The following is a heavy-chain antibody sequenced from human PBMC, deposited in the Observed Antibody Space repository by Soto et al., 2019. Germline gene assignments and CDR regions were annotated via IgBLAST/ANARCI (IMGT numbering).Heavy chain of an antibody. Sequence: PGGSLRLSCAASGFTFSSYAMSWVRQAPGKGLEWVSAISGSGGSTYYADSVKGRFTISRDNSKNTLYLQMNSLRAEDTAVYYCAKDYYGSGSYLDVGAYFDYWGQGTLVTVSS. V-gene: IGHV3-23*01. D-gene: IGHD3-10*01. CDR3: AKDYYGSGSYLDVGAYFDY. CDR1: GFTFSSYA. J-gene: IGHJ4*02. CDR2: ISGSGGST.